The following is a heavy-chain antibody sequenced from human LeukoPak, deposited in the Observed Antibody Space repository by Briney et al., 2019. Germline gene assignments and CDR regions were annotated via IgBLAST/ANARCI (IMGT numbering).Heavy chain of an antibody. J-gene: IGHJ3*02. CDR1: GFTFSSYA. Sequence: GGSLRLSCAASGFTFSSYAMSWVRQAPGKGLVWVSRINNDGISTIYADSVKGRFTISRDNAKNTLYLQMNSLRAEDTAVYYCARGGLDHAFDIWGQGTMVTVSS. CDR3: ARGGLDHAFDI. D-gene: IGHD3-9*01. CDR2: INNDGIST. V-gene: IGHV3-74*01.